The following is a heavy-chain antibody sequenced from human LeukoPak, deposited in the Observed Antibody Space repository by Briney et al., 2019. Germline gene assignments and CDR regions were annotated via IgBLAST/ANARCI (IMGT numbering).Heavy chain of an antibody. CDR2: ITRSDRNT. CDR1: GFPFGDFA. V-gene: IGHV3-23*01. D-gene: IGHD4-11*01. CDR3: VKDDYCSIPGCVIDALVV. J-gene: IGHJ3*01. Sequence: PGGSLRLSCAASGFPFGDFAMTWVRHVPGGGLQWVSTITRSDRNTYYADSVKGRFTISRDDYKGILYLQMNSLRAEDTAMYYCVKDDYCSIPGCVIDALVVWGQGTVVTVSS.